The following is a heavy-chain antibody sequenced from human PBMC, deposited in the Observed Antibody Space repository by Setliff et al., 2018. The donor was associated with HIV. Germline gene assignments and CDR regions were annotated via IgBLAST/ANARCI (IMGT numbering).Heavy chain of an antibody. Sequence: SETLSLTCTVSGGSISSSSYYWGWIRQPPGKGLEWIGSIYHSGSTYYNPSLKSRVTISLDTSKNQFSLKLSSVTAADTAVYYCARDVPMVRGDISTTWFDPWGQGTLVTVSS. D-gene: IGHD3-10*01. CDR3: ARDVPMVRGDISTTWFDP. CDR1: GGSISSSSYY. J-gene: IGHJ5*02. CDR2: IYHSGST. V-gene: IGHV4-39*07.